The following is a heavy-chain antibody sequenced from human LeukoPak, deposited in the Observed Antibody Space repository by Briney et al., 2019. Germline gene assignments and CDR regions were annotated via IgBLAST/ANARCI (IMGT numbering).Heavy chain of an antibody. D-gene: IGHD3-16*01. CDR1: GFTFSDYY. CDR2: ITSSGNTI. CDR3: ATRWGYFDY. Sequence: GGSLRLSCAVSGFTFSDYYMSWIRQAPGKGLEWISYITSSGNTIYYADSVKGRFTISRDNAKNSLYLQMNSLRAEDTAVYYCATRWGYFDYWGQGTLVTVSS. J-gene: IGHJ4*02. V-gene: IGHV3-11*04.